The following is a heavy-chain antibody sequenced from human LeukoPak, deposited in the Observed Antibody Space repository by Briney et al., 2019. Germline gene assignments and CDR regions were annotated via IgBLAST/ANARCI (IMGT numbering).Heavy chain of an antibody. D-gene: IGHD3-10*01. CDR2: IYYSGST. V-gene: IGHV4-39*01. CDR3: ARLYYYGSGSYHYYFDY. CDR1: GGSISNSAYY. J-gene: IGHJ4*02. Sequence: SETLSLTCTVSGGSISNSAYYWGWIRQPPGKGLEWIGSIYYSGSTYYNPSLKSRVTISVDTSKTQSSLKLNSVTAADTAVYYCARLYYYGSGSYHYYFDYWGQGTLVTVSS.